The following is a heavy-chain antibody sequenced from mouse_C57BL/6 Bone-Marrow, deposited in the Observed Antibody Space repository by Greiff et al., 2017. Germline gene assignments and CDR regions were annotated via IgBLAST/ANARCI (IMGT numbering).Heavy chain of an antibody. Sequence: EVKLVESEGGLVQPGSSMKLSCTASGFTFSDYYMAWVRQVPEKGLEWVANITYDGSSTYYLDSLKSRFIISRDNAKNILYLQMSSLKSEDTATYYCAREGYGSSYFDYWGQGTTLTVSS. J-gene: IGHJ2*01. CDR2: ITYDGSST. V-gene: IGHV5-16*01. D-gene: IGHD1-1*01. CDR3: AREGYGSSYFDY. CDR1: GFTFSDYY.